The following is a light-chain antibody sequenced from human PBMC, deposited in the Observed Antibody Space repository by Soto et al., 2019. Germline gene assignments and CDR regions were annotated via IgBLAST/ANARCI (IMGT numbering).Light chain of an antibody. CDR3: QQSYSTPRT. CDR2: AAS. Sequence: DIQMTQSPSSLSASVGDRVTITCRASQSISSYLNWYQQKPGKAPKLLIYAASSLQSGVPSRFSRSGAWIDFTLTISSLQPEDFATYYCQQSYSTPRTFGQGTKLEIK. CDR1: QSISSY. V-gene: IGKV1-39*01. J-gene: IGKJ2*01.